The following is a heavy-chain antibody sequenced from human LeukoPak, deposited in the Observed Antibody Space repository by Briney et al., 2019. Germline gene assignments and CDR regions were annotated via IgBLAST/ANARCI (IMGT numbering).Heavy chain of an antibody. D-gene: IGHD1-1*01. J-gene: IGHJ4*02. Sequence: GGSLRLSCAASGFTFSSYWMSWVRQAPGKGLEWVANIKHDGSEKYYVDSMKGRFTISRDNAKNSLYLQMNSLRAEDTAVYYCARDLGGHYPSTGTFDYWGQGTLVIVSS. V-gene: IGHV3-7*01. CDR2: IKHDGSEK. CDR3: ARDLGGHYPSTGTFDY. CDR1: GFTFSSYW.